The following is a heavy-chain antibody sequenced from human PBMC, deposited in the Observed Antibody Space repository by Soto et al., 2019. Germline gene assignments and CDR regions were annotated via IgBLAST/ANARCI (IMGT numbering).Heavy chain of an antibody. J-gene: IGHJ3*02. CDR3: AHMTDGTYYYDSEDDAFDI. D-gene: IGHD3-22*01. CDR1: GFSLSTSGVG. V-gene: IGHV2-5*02. Sequence: QLTLKESGPTLVKPTQTLTLTCTFSGFSLSTSGVGVGWIRKPPGKALEWLALIYWDDDKRYSPSLKSRLTITKDTTNNQVVITMTNMDPVDTATYYCAHMTDGTYYYDSEDDAFDIWGQGTMVTVSS. CDR2: IYWDDDK.